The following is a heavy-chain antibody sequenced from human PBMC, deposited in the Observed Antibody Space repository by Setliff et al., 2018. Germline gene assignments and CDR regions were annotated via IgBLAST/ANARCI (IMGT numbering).Heavy chain of an antibody. D-gene: IGHD5-12*01. J-gene: IGHJ4*02. V-gene: IGHV4-38-2*01. CDR3: ARVGYSGYDPPSYFDY. CDR1: GYSISSGYY. Sequence: KPSETLSLTCAVSGYSISSGYYWGWIRQPPGKGLEWIGSIYHSGSTYYNPSLKSRVTISVDTSKNQFSLKLSSVTAADTAVYYCARVGYSGYDPPSYFDYWGQGTLVTVSS. CDR2: IYHSGST.